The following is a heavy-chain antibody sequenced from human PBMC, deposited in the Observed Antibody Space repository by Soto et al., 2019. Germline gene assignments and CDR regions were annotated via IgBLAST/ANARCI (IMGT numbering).Heavy chain of an antibody. J-gene: IGHJ5*01. CDR2: IYHSGSA. CDR1: GVSIKSDNW. CDR3: AKTESVLAAVGLDS. V-gene: IGHV4-4*02. Sequence: QVQLQESGPGLAKPSETLALVCSVSGVSIKSDNWWTWVRQSAGKGLGWIGEIYHSGSANYHSSLKGRVSMSVDKSQNQFSLRLTSVTAADTAIYFCAKTESVLAAVGLDSWGQGLLVTVSS. D-gene: IGHD2-15*01.